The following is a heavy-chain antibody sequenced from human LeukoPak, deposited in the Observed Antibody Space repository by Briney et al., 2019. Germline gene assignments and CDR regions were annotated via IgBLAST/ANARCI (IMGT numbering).Heavy chain of an antibody. V-gene: IGHV3-15*01. J-gene: IGHJ4*02. CDR1: GFTFTNAW. Sequence: GGSLRLSCVDSGFTFTNAWMSWVRQAPGKGLEWIGRIKSKTDGETTNYAEPVRDRFTISRDDSKSAVYLQMNSLKIEDTAVYYCTTDLGTYYHGSQRLIPIDYWGQGTLVTVSS. CDR2: IKSKTDGETT. CDR3: TTDLGTYYHGSQRLIPIDY. D-gene: IGHD3-10*01.